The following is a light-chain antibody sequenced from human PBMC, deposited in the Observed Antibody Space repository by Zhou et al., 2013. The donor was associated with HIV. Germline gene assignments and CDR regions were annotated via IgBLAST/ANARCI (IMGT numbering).Light chain of an antibody. J-gene: IGKJ2*01. CDR3: QQYDNLPYT. CDR1: QSISSY. CDR2: DAS. V-gene: IGKV1-33*01. Sequence: DIQMTQSPSSLSASVGDRVTITCRASQSISSYLNWYQQKPGKAPKLLIYDASNLETGVPSRFSGSGSGTDFTFTISSLQPEDIATYYCQQYDNLPYTFGPGDRSWRSN.